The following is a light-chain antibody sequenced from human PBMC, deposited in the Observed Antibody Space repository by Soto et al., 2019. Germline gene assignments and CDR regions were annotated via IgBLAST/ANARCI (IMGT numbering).Light chain of an antibody. J-gene: IGLJ3*02. CDR2: GNS. CDR1: SSNIGAGYD. Sequence: QTVVTQQPSVSGAPGQRVTISCTGSSSNIGAGYDVHWYQQLPGTAPKLLIYGNSNRPSGVPDRFSGSKSGTSASLAITGLQAEDEADYYCQSYDSSLSGWVFGEGTKLTVL. CDR3: QSYDSSLSGWV. V-gene: IGLV1-40*01.